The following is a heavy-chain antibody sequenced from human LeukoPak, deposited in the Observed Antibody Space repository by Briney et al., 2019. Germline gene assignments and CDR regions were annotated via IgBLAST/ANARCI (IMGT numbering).Heavy chain of an antibody. D-gene: IGHD2-2*01. CDR1: GFTFSSYS. CDR2: IRYDGSNK. V-gene: IGHV3-30*02. J-gene: IGHJ4*02. CDR3: AKDPTRNKPAAWDY. Sequence: GSLRLSCAASGFTFSSYSMNWVRQAPGKGLEWVAFIRYDGSNKYYADSVKGRFTISRDNSKNTLYLQMNSLRAEDTAVYYCAKDPTRNKPAAWDYWGQGTLVTVSS.